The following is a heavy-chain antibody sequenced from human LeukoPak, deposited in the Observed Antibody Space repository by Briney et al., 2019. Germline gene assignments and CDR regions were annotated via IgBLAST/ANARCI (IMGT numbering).Heavy chain of an antibody. V-gene: IGHV3-21*01. CDR3: AKDLYTGVARGGFDY. J-gene: IGHJ4*02. Sequence: PGGSLRLSCAASGFTVSSYSMNWVRQAPGKGLEWDSSISSSSSYIYYADSVKGRFTISRDNAKNPLYLQMNSLRAEDTAVYYCAKDLYTGVARGGFDYWGQGTLVTVSS. CDR1: GFTVSSYS. CDR2: ISSSSSYI. D-gene: IGHD3-3*01.